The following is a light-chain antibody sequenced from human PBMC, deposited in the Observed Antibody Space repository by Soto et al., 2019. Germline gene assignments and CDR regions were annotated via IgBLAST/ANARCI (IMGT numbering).Light chain of an antibody. J-gene: IGLJ1*01. V-gene: IGLV2-8*01. CDR2: EVS. CDR1: SRDVGGYNY. Sequence: QSWLTQPPPASGSPWQSVTLSCTGTSRDVGGYNYVSWYQQHPGKAPKLMIYEVSKRPSGVPDRFSGSKSGNTASLTVSGLQADDEADYYCSTYAGSYSFGVFGTGTKATVL. CDR3: STYAGSYSFGV.